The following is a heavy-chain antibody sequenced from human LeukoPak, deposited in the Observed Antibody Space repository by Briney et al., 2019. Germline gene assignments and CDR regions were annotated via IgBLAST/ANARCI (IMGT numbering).Heavy chain of an antibody. V-gene: IGHV4-4*07. CDR3: VRDGTGDSSGWHL. J-gene: IGHJ4*02. Sequence: SETLSLTCTVSGGSISKFYWGWIRQPAGKGLEWIGRIHIRGSTDYSPSLKSRVSMSVDTSKNQFFLRLRSVTAADTAVYYCVRDGTGDSSGWHLWGQGTLVTVSS. CDR2: IHIRGST. CDR1: GGSISKFY. D-gene: IGHD6-19*01.